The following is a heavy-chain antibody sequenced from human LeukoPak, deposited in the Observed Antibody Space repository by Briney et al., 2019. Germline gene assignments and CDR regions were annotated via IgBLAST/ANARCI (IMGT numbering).Heavy chain of an antibody. CDR3: ARDPPAGMVVMFGGDY. V-gene: IGHV1-18*01. Sequence: ASVKVSCKASGYTFTSYGISWVRQAPGQGLEWMGWISAYNGNTNSAQKLQGRVTMTTDTSTGTAYMELRSLRSDDTAVYYCARDPPAGMVVMFGGDYWGQGTLVTVSS. CDR2: ISAYNGNT. D-gene: IGHD3-16*01. CDR1: GYTFTSYG. J-gene: IGHJ4*02.